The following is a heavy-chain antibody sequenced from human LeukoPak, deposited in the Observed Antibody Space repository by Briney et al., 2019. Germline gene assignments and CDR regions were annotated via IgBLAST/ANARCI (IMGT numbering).Heavy chain of an antibody. V-gene: IGHV7-4-1*02. J-gene: IGHJ4*02. CDR2: INTNTGNP. Sequence: ASVKDSCKASGYTFTSYAMNWVRQAPGQGLEWMGWINTNTGNPTYAQGFTGRFVFSLDTSVSTAFLQISSLKAEYTAVYYCARDRVRFSGYDVDYWGQGTLVTVSS. CDR3: ARDRVRFSGYDVDY. D-gene: IGHD5-12*01. CDR1: GYTFTSYA.